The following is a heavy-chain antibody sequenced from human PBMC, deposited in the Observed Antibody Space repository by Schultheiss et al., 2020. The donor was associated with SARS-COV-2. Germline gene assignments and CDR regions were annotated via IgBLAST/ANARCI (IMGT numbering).Heavy chain of an antibody. D-gene: IGHD3-9*01. V-gene: IGHV1-18*01. CDR3: ARDNPVLRYFDWLSTYYYYGMDV. CDR1: GYTFTSYG. J-gene: IGHJ6*02. CDR2: ISAYNGNT. Sequence: VKVSCKASGYTFTSYGISWVRQAPGQGLEWMGWISAYNGNTNYAQKLQGRVTMTTDTSTSTAYMELRSLRSDDTAVYYCARDNPVLRYFDWLSTYYYYGMDVWGQGTTVTVSS.